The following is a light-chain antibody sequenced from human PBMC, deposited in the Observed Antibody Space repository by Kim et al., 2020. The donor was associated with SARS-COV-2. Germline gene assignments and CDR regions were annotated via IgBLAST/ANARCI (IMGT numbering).Light chain of an antibody. CDR1: RDIDDD. CDR2: EAS. V-gene: IGKV5-2*01. CDR3: LQHDMFPYT. J-gene: IGKJ2*01. Sequence: ETTLTQSPAFMSATPGDTVNISCKASRDIDDDLNWYQQKAGEAAIFIIREASGLVPGVPRRFSGSGYGRDFTLTINNMESEDAGFYFCLQHDMFPYTFGQGTKLEIK.